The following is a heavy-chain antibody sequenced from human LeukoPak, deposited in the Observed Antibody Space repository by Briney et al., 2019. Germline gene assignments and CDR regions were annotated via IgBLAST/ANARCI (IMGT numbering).Heavy chain of an antibody. CDR3: AKRSAESSGYFDY. V-gene: IGHV3-23*01. CDR2: ITGSGAFT. Sequence: PGGSLRLSCAASGITSIKYSMTWVRQAPGKGLEWVSAITGSGAFTDYADSVKGRFTISRDNSKNTLYLQMNSLRADDTALYYCAKRSAESSGYFDYWGQGTLVTVSS. J-gene: IGHJ4*02. D-gene: IGHD6-19*01. CDR1: GITSIKYS.